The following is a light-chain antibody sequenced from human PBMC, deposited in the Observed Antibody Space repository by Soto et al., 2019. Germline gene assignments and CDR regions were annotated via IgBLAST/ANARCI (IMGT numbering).Light chain of an antibody. CDR1: RSVFYNSNNKNY. CDR3: QQYFTTPYT. Sequence: DIVMTQSPESLAVSLGARATINCKSSRSVFYNSNNKNYLAWYQQKPGQSPKLLLYWAATRESGVPDRFSGGGSVTEFALTISSLQAEDVAVYFCQQYFTTPYTFGQGTKVEIK. V-gene: IGKV4-1*01. J-gene: IGKJ2*01. CDR2: WAA.